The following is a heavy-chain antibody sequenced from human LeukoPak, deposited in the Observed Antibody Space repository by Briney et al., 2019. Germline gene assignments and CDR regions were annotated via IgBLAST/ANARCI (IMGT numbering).Heavy chain of an antibody. J-gene: IGHJ6*02. D-gene: IGHD1-26*01. CDR3: ARGRSNYYGMDV. Sequence: SETLSLTCTVSGGSISSYYWSWIRQPPGKGLEWIGYIYYSGSTNYNPSLKSRVTISVDTSKNQFSLKLSSVTAADTAVYYCARGRSNYYGMDVWGQGTTVTVSS. CDR1: GGSISSYY. CDR2: IYYSGST. V-gene: IGHV4-59*01.